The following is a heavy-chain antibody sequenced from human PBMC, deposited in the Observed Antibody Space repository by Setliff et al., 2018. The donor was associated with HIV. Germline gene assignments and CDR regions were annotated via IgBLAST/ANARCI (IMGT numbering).Heavy chain of an antibody. D-gene: IGHD1-7*01. CDR3: ARVWDWNYDLGY. J-gene: IGHJ4*02. CDR2: ISAYNGNT. V-gene: IGHV1-18*04. CDR1: GYTFTSYP. Sequence: GASVKVSCKASGYTFTSYPMHWVRQAPGQGLEWMGWISAYNGNTNYAQKFRGRVTMTRDTSTSTAYMELRSLKSDDTAVYYCARVWDWNYDLGYWGQGTQVTVSS.